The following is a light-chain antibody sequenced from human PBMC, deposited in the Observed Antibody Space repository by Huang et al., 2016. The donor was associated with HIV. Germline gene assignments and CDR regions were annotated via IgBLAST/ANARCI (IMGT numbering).Light chain of an antibody. CDR2: DAS. CDR3: QQRSNWPPT. Sequence: EIVLTQSPATLSLSPGERATLSCRASQSVSSYLAWYQHRPGQAPRLLIYDASSRATGSPARFSGSGSGTDFTLTISSLEPEDFAVYYCQQRSNWPPTFGGGTKVEIK. J-gene: IGKJ4*01. V-gene: IGKV3-11*01. CDR1: QSVSSY.